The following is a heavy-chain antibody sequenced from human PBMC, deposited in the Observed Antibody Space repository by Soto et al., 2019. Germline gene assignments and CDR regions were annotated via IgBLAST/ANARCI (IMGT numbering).Heavy chain of an antibody. Sequence: SETLSLTCTVSGGSISSGGYYWSWIRQHPGKGLEWIGYIYYSGSTYYNPYLKSRVNISVDTSKNQFSLKLSSVTAADTAVYYCAGGSYYGTDAFDIWGQGTMVTVSS. D-gene: IGHD1-26*01. CDR1: GGSISSGGYY. CDR3: AGGSYYGTDAFDI. V-gene: IGHV4-31*03. J-gene: IGHJ3*02. CDR2: IYYSGST.